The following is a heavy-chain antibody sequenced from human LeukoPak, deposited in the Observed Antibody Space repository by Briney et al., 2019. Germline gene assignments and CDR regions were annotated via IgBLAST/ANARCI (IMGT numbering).Heavy chain of an antibody. CDR3: VRDGDYNSNYRSGFDY. Sequence: GGSLRLSCAASGFTVSSNYMSWVRQAPGKGLEWVSVIYSGGSTYYADSVKGRFTISRDNSKNTLYLQMNSLRAEDTAVYYCVRDGDYNSNYRSGFDYWGQGTLVTVSS. J-gene: IGHJ4*02. V-gene: IGHV3-66*01. CDR1: GFTVSSNY. CDR2: IYSGGST. D-gene: IGHD1-7*01.